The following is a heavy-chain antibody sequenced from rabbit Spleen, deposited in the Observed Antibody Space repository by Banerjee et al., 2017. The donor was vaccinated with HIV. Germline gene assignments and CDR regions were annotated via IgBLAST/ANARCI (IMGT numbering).Heavy chain of an antibody. CDR3: ARDTSSSFSSYGMDL. CDR2: IYAGSSGST. D-gene: IGHD1-1*01. CDR1: GFSFSSSYY. J-gene: IGHJ6*01. V-gene: IGHV1S40*01. Sequence: QSLEESGGGLVQPEGSLTLTCTASGFSFSSSYYMCWVRQAPGKGLEWIGYIYAGSSGSTYYASWAKGRFTISKTSSTTVTLQMTSLTVADTATYFCARDTSSSFSSYGMDLWGQGTLVTVS.